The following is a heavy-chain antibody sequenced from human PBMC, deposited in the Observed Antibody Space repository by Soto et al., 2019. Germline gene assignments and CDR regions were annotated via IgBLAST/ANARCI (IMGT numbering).Heavy chain of an antibody. CDR3: AHSPRRTISGLVGYYYYGMDV. J-gene: IGHJ6*02. Sequence: QITLKESGPTLVKPTQPLTLTCTFSGFSLSTSGVGVGWIRQPPGKALEWLALIYWNDDKRYSPSLKSRLTITKDNTKNQVVLTMTNMDPVDTATYYCAHSPRRTISGLVGYYYYGMDVWGQGTTVTVSS. D-gene: IGHD3-9*01. V-gene: IGHV2-5*01. CDR2: IYWNDDK. CDR1: GFSLSTSGVG.